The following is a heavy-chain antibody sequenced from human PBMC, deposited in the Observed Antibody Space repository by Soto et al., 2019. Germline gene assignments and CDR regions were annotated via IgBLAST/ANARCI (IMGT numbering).Heavy chain of an antibody. V-gene: IGHV3-30*18. J-gene: IGHJ6*02. CDR2: ISYDGSNK. D-gene: IGHD4-17*01. CDR3: AKDLTTVVIRLSGMDV. Sequence: GGSLRLSCAASGFTFSSYGMHWVRQAPGKGLEWVAVISYDGSNKYYADSVKGRFAISRDNSKNTLYLQMNSLRAEDTAVYYCAKDLTTVVIRLSGMDVWGQGTTVTVSS. CDR1: GFTFSSYG.